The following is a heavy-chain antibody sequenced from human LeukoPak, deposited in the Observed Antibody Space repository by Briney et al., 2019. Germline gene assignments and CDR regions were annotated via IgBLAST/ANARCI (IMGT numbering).Heavy chain of an antibody. Sequence: GESLQISCKCSGYSFTNYWIGWVRQMPGKGLDWMGIIYPGDSKTSYNPSFQGHVTISADKSISTAYLQWRSLKASDTAMYYCGSGAYCGGDCYSGAFDIWGQGTMVTVSS. CDR3: GSGAYCGGDCYSGAFDI. CDR1: GYSFTNYW. J-gene: IGHJ3*02. CDR2: IYPGDSKT. D-gene: IGHD2-21*02. V-gene: IGHV5-51*01.